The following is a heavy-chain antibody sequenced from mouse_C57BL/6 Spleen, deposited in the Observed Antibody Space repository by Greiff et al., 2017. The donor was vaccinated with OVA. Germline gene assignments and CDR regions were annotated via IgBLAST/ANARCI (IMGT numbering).Heavy chain of an antibody. Sequence: VQLQQSGPVLVKPGASVKMSCKASGYTFTDYYMNWVKQSHGKSLEWIGVINPYNGGTSYNQKFKGKATLTVDKSSSTAYMELNSLTSEDSAVYYCARVARGYYFDYWGQGTTLTVSS. CDR1: GYTFTDYY. CDR2: INPYNGGT. V-gene: IGHV1-19*01. CDR3: ARVARGYYFDY. J-gene: IGHJ2*01.